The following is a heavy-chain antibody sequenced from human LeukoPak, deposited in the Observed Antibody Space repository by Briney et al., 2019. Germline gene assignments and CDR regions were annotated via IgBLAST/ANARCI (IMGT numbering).Heavy chain of an antibody. Sequence: SETLSLTCTVSGGSISSYYWSWIRQPTGKGLEWIGYIYYSGSTNYNPSLKSRVTISVDTSKNQFSLKLSSVTAADTAVYYCARHGHRNFAYWGQGTLVTVSS. CDR1: GGSISSYY. CDR2: IYYSGST. J-gene: IGHJ4*02. V-gene: IGHV4-59*01. CDR3: ARHGHRNFAY.